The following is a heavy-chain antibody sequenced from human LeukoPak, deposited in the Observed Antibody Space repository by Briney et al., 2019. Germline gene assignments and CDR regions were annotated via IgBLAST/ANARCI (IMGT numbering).Heavy chain of an antibody. V-gene: IGHV4-59*08. CDR3: AIHSGGRDSSGEYWYFDL. CDR2: IYYSGST. CDR1: GGSISSYY. Sequence: PSETLSLTCTVSGGSISSYYWSWIRQPPGKGLEWIGYIYYSGSTNYNPSLKSRVTISVDTSKKQFSLKLSSVTAADTAVYYCAIHSGGRDSSGEYWYFDLWGRGTLVTVSS. J-gene: IGHJ2*01. D-gene: IGHD3-22*01.